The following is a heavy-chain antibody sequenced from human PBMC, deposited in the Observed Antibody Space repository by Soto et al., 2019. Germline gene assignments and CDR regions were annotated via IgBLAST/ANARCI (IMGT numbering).Heavy chain of an antibody. CDR3: ARHDRSFYDFWRAYFDF. CDR1: GDSLSTYY. Sequence: QVQLQESGPGLVKPSETLSLTCTVSGDSLSTYYWSWIRQPPGKGLEWIGYVTYSGRTDYSPSLKSRVTISVDTSKSQFSLTLSSVTAADTAMYYCARHDRSFYDFWRAYFDFWGQGTLVTVSS. CDR2: VTYSGRT. D-gene: IGHD3-3*01. V-gene: IGHV4-59*08. J-gene: IGHJ4*02.